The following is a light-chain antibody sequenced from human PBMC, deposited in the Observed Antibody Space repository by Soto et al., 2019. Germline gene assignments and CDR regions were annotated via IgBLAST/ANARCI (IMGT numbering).Light chain of an antibody. CDR3: VLYMGSGIWV. Sequence: QTVVTQEPSFSVSPGRTVTLTCGLSSGSVSTSYYPSWYQQTPGQAPRTLIYSTNTRSSGVPDRFSGSILGNKAALTITGAQADDESYYYCVLYMGSGIWVFGGGTKVTFL. CDR2: STN. CDR1: SGSVSTSYY. J-gene: IGLJ3*02. V-gene: IGLV8-61*01.